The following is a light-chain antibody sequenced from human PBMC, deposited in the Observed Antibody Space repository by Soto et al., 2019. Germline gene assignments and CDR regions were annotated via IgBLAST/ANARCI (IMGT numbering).Light chain of an antibody. J-gene: IGKJ2*01. V-gene: IGKV1-6*01. CDR1: QGMRND. CDR3: LQDSNHPYT. CDR2: GAS. Sequence: AIQMTQSPSSLSASVGDRVTITCRASQGMRNDLGWYQHKPGKAPEFLIYGASSLQSGVKSRFSGSGCGTDFTLTISSLQHEDFATYYCLQDSNHPYTVGQGTKLEVK.